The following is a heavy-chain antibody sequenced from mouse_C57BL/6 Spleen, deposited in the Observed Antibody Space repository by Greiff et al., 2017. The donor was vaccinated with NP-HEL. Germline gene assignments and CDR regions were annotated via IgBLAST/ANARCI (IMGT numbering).Heavy chain of an antibody. D-gene: IGHD2-4*01. J-gene: IGHJ3*01. Sequence: QVQLQQPGAELVMPGASVKLSCKASGYTFTSYWMHWVKQRPGQGLEWIGEIDPSDSYTNYNQKFKGKSTLTVDKSSSTAYMQLSSLTSEDSAVYYCARRGYYDYDGVFFAYWGQGTLVTVSA. CDR2: IDPSDSYT. V-gene: IGHV1-69*01. CDR1: GYTFTSYW. CDR3: ARRGYYDYDGVFFAY.